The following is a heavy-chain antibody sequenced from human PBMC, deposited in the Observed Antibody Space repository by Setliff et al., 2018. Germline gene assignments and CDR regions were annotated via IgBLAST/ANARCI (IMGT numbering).Heavy chain of an antibody. CDR3: ARGGVVLWFGSRTTNAEYVQH. CDR2: ISSSGSTI. CDR1: GFTFSDYY. D-gene: IGHD3-10*01. J-gene: IGHJ1*01. V-gene: IGHV3-11*04. Sequence: PGGSLRLSCAASGFTFSDYYMSWIRQAPGKGLEWVSYISSSGSTIYYADSVKGRFTISRDNAKNSLYRQMNSLRAEDTAVYYCARGGVVLWFGSRTTNAEYVQHWGQGTLVTVSS.